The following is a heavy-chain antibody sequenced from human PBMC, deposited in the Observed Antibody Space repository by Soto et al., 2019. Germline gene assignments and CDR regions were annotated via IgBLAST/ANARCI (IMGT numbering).Heavy chain of an antibody. CDR3: ARGLGYCSGGSCYSDY. Sequence: EVQLVESGGGLVQPGGSLRLSCAASGFTFSTYSMNWVRQAPGKGLGWVSYISSSSSTIYYADSVKGRFTISRDNAKNSLYLQMNSLRDEDTAVYYCARGLGYCSGGSCYSDYWGQGTLVTVSS. J-gene: IGHJ4*02. D-gene: IGHD2-15*01. V-gene: IGHV3-48*02. CDR2: ISSSSSTI. CDR1: GFTFSTYS.